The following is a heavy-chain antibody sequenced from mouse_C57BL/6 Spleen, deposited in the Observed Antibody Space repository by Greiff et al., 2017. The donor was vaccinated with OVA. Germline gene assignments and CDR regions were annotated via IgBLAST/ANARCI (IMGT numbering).Heavy chain of an antibody. J-gene: IGHJ2*01. V-gene: IGHV1-26*01. CDR1: GYTFTDYY. CDR3: ARRIDGYYPFDY. CDR2: INPKNGGT. D-gene: IGHD2-3*01. Sequence: EVQLQQSGPELVKPGASVKISCKASGYTFTDYYMNWVKQSHGKSLEWIGAINPKNGGTSYNQKFKGKATLTVDKSSSTAYMELRSLTSEDSAVYYCARRIDGYYPFDYWGQGTTLTVSS.